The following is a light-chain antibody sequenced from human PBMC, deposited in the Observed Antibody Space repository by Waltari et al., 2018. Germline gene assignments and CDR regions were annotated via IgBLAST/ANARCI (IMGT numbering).Light chain of an antibody. CDR3: NSYPRSNSWV. Sequence: QSALTQPAPVPGYPGQSITLPCTGTSSDVGVYNSGSWYPQHPGKAPKLLIYDVSERPPGVSNRFSGSKSGNTASLTISGLQADDEADYHCNSYPRSNSWVFGGGTKLTVL. CDR2: DVS. V-gene: IGLV2-14*03. J-gene: IGLJ3*02. CDR1: SSDVGVYNS.